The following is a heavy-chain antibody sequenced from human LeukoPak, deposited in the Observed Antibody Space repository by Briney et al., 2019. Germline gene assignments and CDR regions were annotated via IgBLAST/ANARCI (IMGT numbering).Heavy chain of an antibody. J-gene: IGHJ4*02. CDR3: AKAKGLRYFDWLSPPLWY. D-gene: IGHD3-9*01. Sequence: GGSLRLSCAASGFTFSNYAMSWVRQAPGKGLEWVSAISGSGGSTYYADSVKGRFTISRDNSKNTLYLQMNSLRAEDTAVYYCAKAKGLRYFDWLSPPLWYWGQGTLVTVSS. V-gene: IGHV3-23*01. CDR2: ISGSGGST. CDR1: GFTFSNYA.